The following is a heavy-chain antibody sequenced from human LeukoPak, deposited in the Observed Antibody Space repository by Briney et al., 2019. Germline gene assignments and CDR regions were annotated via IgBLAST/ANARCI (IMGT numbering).Heavy chain of an antibody. J-gene: IGHJ6*03. CDR1: GGTFSSYA. V-gene: IGHV1-69*13. D-gene: IGHD2-2*02. CDR3: ARDSYCSSTSCYTGRDRYYYYYYIDV. CDR2: IIPSFGTA. Sequence: GASVKVSCKASGGTFSSYAISWVRQAPGHGLEWMGGIIPSFGTANYAQKFQGRVTITADESTSTAYMELSSLRSEDTAVHYCARDSYCSSTSCYTGRDRYYYYYYIDVWGKGTTVTVSS.